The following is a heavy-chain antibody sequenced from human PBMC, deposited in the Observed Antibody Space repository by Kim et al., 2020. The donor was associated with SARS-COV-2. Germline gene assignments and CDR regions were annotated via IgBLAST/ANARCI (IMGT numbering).Heavy chain of an antibody. V-gene: IGHV4-31*03. CDR1: GGSITSGGYY. CDR3: ARDGSGTYYKHHNGMDV. J-gene: IGHJ6*01. Sequence: SETLSLTCTVSGGSITSGGYYWSWIRQQPGKGLEWIGNIHYSGTTFANPSLKSRLTISVDTSKNQFSLRLTSVTAADTAVYLCARDGSGTYYKHHNGMDVWGQGTTVTVSS. D-gene: IGHD3-10*01. CDR2: IHYSGTT.